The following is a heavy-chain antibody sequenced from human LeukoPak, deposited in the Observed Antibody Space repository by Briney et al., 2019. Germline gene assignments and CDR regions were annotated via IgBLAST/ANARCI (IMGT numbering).Heavy chain of an antibody. J-gene: IGHJ4*02. Sequence: PGGSLRLSCSASGFTFKRDAMHWVRQAPGKGLECVSTISGNGDNTYYADSVKGRFTISKDNSENTLYLQMNSLRPEDTAVYYCMNPNHYGSGRWGQGTLVTVSS. V-gene: IGHV3-64D*06. CDR2: ISGNGDNT. CDR1: GFTFKRDA. CDR3: MNPNHYGSGR. D-gene: IGHD3-10*01.